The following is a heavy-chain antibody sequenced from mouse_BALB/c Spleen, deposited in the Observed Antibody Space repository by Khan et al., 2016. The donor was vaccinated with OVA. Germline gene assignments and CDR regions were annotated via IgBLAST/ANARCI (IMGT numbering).Heavy chain of an antibody. CDR3: AGGRAY. J-gene: IGHJ3*01. D-gene: IGHD3-3*01. CDR1: GYSITSDYA. Sequence: EVKLQESGPGLVKPSQSLSLTCTVTGYSITSDYAWNWIRQFPGNKLEWMGYISYSGRTSYPPSLKSRISITRDTSKNPFFLQLNSVTTEDTATYYCAGGRAYWGQGTLVTVSA. CDR2: ISYSGRT. V-gene: IGHV3-2*02.